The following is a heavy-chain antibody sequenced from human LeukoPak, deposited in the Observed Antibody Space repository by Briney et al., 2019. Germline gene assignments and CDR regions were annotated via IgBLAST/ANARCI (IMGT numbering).Heavy chain of an antibody. CDR1: GFTFYSYD. J-gene: IGHJ4*02. CDR2: ISSSGTAK. Sequence: GGSLRLSCAASGFTFYSYDMSWVRQAPGKGLEWVSYISSSGTAKFYADSVKGRFTISRDNAKNSLYLQMNSLRAEDTAVYYCARDGTLYEGYYYGLDYWGQGSLVTVSS. V-gene: IGHV3-11*01. D-gene: IGHD3-22*01. CDR3: ARDGTLYEGYYYGLDY.